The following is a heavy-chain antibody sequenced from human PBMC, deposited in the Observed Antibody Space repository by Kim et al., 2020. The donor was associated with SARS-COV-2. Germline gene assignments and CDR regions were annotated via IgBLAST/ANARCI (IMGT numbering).Heavy chain of an antibody. CDR1: GGSISSYY. D-gene: IGHD3-10*01. J-gene: IGHJ4*02. CDR3: ARVNVRPTPRGFAPYSFDY. CDR2: IYYSGST. Sequence: SETLSLTCTVSGGSISSYYWSWIRQPPGKGLEWIGYIYYSGSTNYNPSLKSRVTISVDTSKNQFSLKLSSVTAADTAGYYCARVNVRPTPRGFAPYSFDYWGQGTLVTVSS. V-gene: IGHV4-59*01.